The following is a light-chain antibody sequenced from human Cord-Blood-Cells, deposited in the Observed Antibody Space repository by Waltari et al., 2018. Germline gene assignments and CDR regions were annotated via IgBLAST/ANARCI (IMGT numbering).Light chain of an antibody. CDR2: KAS. V-gene: IGKV1-5*03. J-gene: IGKJ2*03. CDR1: QSISSW. CDR3: QQYNSYSPG. Sequence: DIQMTQSPSTLSASVGDRLPITCRASQSISSWLAWYQQKPGKAPKLLIYKASSLESGVPSRFSGSGSGTEFTLTISSLQPDDFATYYCQQYNSYSPGFGQGTKLEIK.